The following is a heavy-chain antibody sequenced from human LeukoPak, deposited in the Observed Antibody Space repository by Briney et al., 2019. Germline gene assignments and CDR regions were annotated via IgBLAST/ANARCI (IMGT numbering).Heavy chain of an antibody. CDR3: ARDPQYYDSSGYHYYMDV. D-gene: IGHD3-22*01. CDR2: INPSGGGT. V-gene: IGHV1-46*01. J-gene: IGHJ6*03. CDR1: GYTFSSYG. Sequence: GASVKVSCKASGYTFSSYGISWVRQAPGQGLEWVAVINPSGGGTSYAQKFQGRVTVTRDTSTTTVYMELSSLRSEDTAAYFCARDPQYYDSSGYHYYMDVWGRGTTVTVSS.